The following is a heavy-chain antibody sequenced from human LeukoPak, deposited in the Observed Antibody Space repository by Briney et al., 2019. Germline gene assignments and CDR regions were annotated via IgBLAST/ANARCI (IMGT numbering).Heavy chain of an antibody. J-gene: IGHJ4*02. CDR2: IKQDGSEK. CDR3: ARSRGDF. Sequence: GGSLRLSCAASGFTFSNYWMSWVRQAPGKGLEWVANIKQDGSEKYCVDSVKGRFTISRDNAKKSLYLQMNSLRADDTALYYCARSRGDFWGQGTLVTVSS. CDR1: GFTFSNYW. V-gene: IGHV3-7*01.